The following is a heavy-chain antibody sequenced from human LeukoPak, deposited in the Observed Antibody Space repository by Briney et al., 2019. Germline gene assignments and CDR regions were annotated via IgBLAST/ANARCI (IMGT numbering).Heavy chain of an antibody. J-gene: IGHJ4*02. CDR2: IYTSGST. CDR1: GGSLSSYY. D-gene: IGHD6-13*01. CDR3: ARALRDSSSLSLFDY. Sequence: SQTLSLTCTVSGGSLSSYYWSWVRQPAGKGLEWIGRIYTSGSTNYNTSLKSRVTMSVDTSKNQFSLKLSSVTAADTAVYYCARALRDSSSLSLFDYWGQGTLVTVSS. V-gene: IGHV4-4*07.